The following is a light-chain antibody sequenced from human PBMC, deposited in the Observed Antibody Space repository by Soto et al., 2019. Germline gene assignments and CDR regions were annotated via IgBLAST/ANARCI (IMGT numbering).Light chain of an antibody. J-gene: IGKJ3*01. V-gene: IGKV3-11*01. CDR2: DAS. CDR1: QSISSY. Sequence: EIVLTQSPATLSLSPGERATLSCRASQSISSYFAWYHQQPDQAPRLLIYDASNRATGIPARFSGSGAGTDFTLTISSLEPEDFADYYCHQRSTWPFTFGPGTKVDIK. CDR3: HQRSTWPFT.